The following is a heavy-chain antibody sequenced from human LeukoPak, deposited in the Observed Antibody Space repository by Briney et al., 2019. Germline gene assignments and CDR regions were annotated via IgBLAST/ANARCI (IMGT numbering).Heavy chain of an antibody. D-gene: IGHD5-12*01. CDR1: GFTVSGTY. CDR3: ARALYSGHADLFDS. V-gene: IGHV3-66*01. CDR2: IYSGGNT. Sequence: PGGSLRLSCAVSGFTVSGTYISWVRQAPGKGLEWVSVIYSGGNTYYSDSVKGRFAISRDTSKNTLYLQMNSLRAEDTAVYYCARALYSGHADLFDSWGQGTLVTVSS. J-gene: IGHJ4*02.